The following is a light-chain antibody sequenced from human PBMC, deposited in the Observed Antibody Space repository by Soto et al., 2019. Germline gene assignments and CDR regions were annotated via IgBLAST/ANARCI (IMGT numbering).Light chain of an antibody. CDR3: QQYNSYSLT. Sequence: DIQMTQSPSTLSASVGDRVTITCRASQSISSWLAWYQQNPGKAPKLLIYKASSLESGVPSRFSGSGSGTEFTLPISGLQPDDFSTYHCQQYNSYSLTFGEGTKVEIK. J-gene: IGKJ1*01. CDR1: QSISSW. V-gene: IGKV1-5*03. CDR2: KAS.